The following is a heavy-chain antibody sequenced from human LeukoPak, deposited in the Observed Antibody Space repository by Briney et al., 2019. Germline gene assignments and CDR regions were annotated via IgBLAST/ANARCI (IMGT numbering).Heavy chain of an antibody. Sequence: GGSLRLSCAASRFTFSSYWMSWDRQAPGKGLEWVANIKQDGSEKYYVDSVRGRFTISRDNAKNSLYLQMNSLRAEDTAVYYCARAVGNSGIDSWGQGTLVTVSS. CDR1: RFTFSSYW. V-gene: IGHV3-7*04. CDR3: ARAVGNSGIDS. CDR2: IKQDGSEK. J-gene: IGHJ4*02. D-gene: IGHD4-23*01.